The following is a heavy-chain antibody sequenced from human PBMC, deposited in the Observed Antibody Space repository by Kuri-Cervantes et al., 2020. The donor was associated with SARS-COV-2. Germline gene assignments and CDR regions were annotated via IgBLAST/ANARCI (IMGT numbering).Heavy chain of an antibody. CDR2: IKSKTDGGTR. V-gene: IGHV3-15*07. Sequence: LTCAASGLTFSNAWMNWVRQAPGKGLEWVGRIKSKTDGGTRDYAAPVKDRFTITRDDPKNTLYVQMNSLKTEDTAVYYCTTDPLPHYHDSSGYYPTGYFDYWGQGTLVTGSS. J-gene: IGHJ4*02. CDR1: GLTFSNAW. D-gene: IGHD3-22*01. CDR3: TTDPLPHYHDSSGYYPTGYFDY.